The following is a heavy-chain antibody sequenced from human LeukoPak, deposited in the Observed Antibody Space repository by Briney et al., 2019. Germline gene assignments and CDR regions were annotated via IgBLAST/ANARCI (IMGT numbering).Heavy chain of an antibody. CDR2: IIPIFGTA. V-gene: IGHV1-69*05. D-gene: IGHD3-22*01. CDR3: ARDYYDSSGYPTHFDY. Sequence: SVKVSCKASGGTFSSYAISWVRQAPGQGLEWMGRIIPIFGTANYAQKFQGRVTITTDESTSTAYMELSSLRSEDTAVYYCARDYYDSSGYPTHFDYWGQGTLVTVSS. J-gene: IGHJ4*02. CDR1: GGTFSSYA.